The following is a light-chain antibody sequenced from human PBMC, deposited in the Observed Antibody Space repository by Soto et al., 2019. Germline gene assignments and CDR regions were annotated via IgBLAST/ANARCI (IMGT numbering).Light chain of an antibody. CDR3: QQYGSSPYT. J-gene: IGKJ2*01. CDR1: QSVSSSY. CDR2: GAS. Sequence: EIVLTQSPGTLSLSPGERATLSCRASQSVSSSYLAWYQQKPGQAPRLLIYGASSRATGIPDRFSGSGSGTDFTLTINRLEPEDFAVYSCQQYGSSPYTFGQGTKLEIK. V-gene: IGKV3-20*01.